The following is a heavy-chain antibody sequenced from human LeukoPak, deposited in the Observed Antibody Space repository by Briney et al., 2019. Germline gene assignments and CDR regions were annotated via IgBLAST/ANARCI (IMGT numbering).Heavy chain of an antibody. CDR3: ARCSGYGMDV. Sequence: GGSLRLSCAASGFTFSSSAMHWVRQAPGKGLEWVTVMSYDGGHKYYADSVKGRFTISRDNSKNTLYLQMNSLRAEDTALYYCARCSGYGMDVWGQGTTVTVSS. CDR2: MSYDGGHK. CDR1: GFTFSSSA. V-gene: IGHV3-30-3*01. J-gene: IGHJ6*02. D-gene: IGHD3-10*02.